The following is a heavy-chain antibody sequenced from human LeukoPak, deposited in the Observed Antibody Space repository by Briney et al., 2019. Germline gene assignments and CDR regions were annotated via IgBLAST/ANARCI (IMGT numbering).Heavy chain of an antibody. CDR1: GYTFTSYA. D-gene: IGHD6-13*01. CDR2: IIPIFGTA. V-gene: IGHV1-69*13. CDR3: ARGQQLVLPSNWFDP. J-gene: IGHJ5*02. Sequence: GASVKVSCKASGYTFTSYAISWVRQAPGQGLGWMGGIIPIFGTANYAQKFQGRVTITADESTSTAYMELSSLRSEDTAVYYCARGQQLVLPSNWFDPWGQGTLVTVSS.